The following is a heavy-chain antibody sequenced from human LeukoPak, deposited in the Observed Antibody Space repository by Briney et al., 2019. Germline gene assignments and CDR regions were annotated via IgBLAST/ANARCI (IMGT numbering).Heavy chain of an antibody. V-gene: IGHV1-2*02. CDR1: GCTFTGHY. Sequence: ASVKVSCKASGCTFTGHYIHWVRQAPGQGLEWMGWINPKNAGTNYAQKFQGRVTMTRDTSTGTAYMELSRLRSDDTAVYYCARTLYIAAAPGGFDYWGQGTLVAVSS. CDR3: ARTLYIAAAPGGFDY. D-gene: IGHD6-13*01. CDR2: INPKNAGT. J-gene: IGHJ4*02.